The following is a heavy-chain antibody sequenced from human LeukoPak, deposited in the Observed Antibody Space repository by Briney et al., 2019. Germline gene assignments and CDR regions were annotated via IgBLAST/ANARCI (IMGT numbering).Heavy chain of an antibody. J-gene: IGHJ3*02. Sequence: ASVTVSCKASGYTFTGYYMHWVRQAPGQGLEWMGWINPNSGGTNYAQKFQGRVTMTRDTSISTAYMELSRLRSDDTAVYYCARGGNRYNWNDESAFDIWGQGTMVTVSS. CDR1: GYTFTGYY. D-gene: IGHD1-1*01. CDR2: INPNSGGT. CDR3: ARGGNRYNWNDESAFDI. V-gene: IGHV1-2*02.